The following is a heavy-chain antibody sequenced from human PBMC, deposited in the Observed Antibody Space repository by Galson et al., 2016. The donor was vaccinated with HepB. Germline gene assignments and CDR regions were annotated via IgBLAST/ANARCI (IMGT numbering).Heavy chain of an antibody. Sequence: SVKVSCKASGYTFTSYAMSWVRQGPGQGLEWMGWISGYNGDTNYAQNFQGRVTMTTDTSTGTAYMELRSLRSDDTAVYYCARDFWVLTAYPLDVWGQGTTVTVSS. V-gene: IGHV1-18*01. CDR2: ISGYNGDT. J-gene: IGHJ6*02. CDR3: ARDFWVLTAYPLDV. CDR1: GYTFTSYA. D-gene: IGHD2-21*02.